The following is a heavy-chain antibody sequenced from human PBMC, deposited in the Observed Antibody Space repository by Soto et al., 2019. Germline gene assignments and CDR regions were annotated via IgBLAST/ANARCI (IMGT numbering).Heavy chain of an antibody. V-gene: IGHV1-2*02. CDR2: INPGRGVT. CDR3: ARIEGSASAVGD. D-gene: IGHD3-10*01. CDR1: GYTFSAFY. J-gene: IGHJ4*03. Sequence: QVQMVQSGAEVRRPGASLRVSCKTSGYTFSAFYIHWVRQAPGQGPEWMGYINPGRGVTIYAQKFKGRITLTTDTSMMTAFLDLTRLTSDDPAVYYCARIEGSASAVGDWGQGTLVAVSS.